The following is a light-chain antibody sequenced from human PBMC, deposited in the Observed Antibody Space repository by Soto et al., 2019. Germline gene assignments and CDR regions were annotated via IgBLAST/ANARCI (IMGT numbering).Light chain of an antibody. CDR1: SSDVGYYNY. CDR3: SSYTSSSTYV. V-gene: IGLV2-14*01. Sequence: QSALTHPASVSGSPGQSIAISCTGTSSDVGYYNYVSWYQQHPGKAPNVMIYDVNNRPSGVPDRFSGSKSGNTASLTISGLQAEDEADYYCSSYTSSSTYVFGTGTKVTVL. CDR2: DVN. J-gene: IGLJ1*01.